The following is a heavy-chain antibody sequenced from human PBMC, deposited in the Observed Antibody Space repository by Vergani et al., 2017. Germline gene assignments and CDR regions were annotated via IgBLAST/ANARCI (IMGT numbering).Heavy chain of an antibody. Sequence: EVQLVESGGGLVQPGRSLRLSCSASGFTFGDYAMSWVRQAPGKGLEWVGFIRTKGNGGTTEYAASVKGRFTISRDDSKSIAYLQMNSLKTDDTAVYYCTRDRAYGVVIATGMYYFDYWGQGTLVTVSS. CDR3: TRDRAYGVVIATGMYYFDY. V-gene: IGHV3-49*04. CDR2: IRTKGNGGTT. D-gene: IGHD2-21*01. CDR1: GFTFGDYA. J-gene: IGHJ4*02.